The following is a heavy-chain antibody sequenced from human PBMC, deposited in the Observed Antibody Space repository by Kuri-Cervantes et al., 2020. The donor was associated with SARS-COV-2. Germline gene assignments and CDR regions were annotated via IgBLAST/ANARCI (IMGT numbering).Heavy chain of an antibody. CDR2: INHSGST. V-gene: IGHV4-34*01. CDR1: GGSFSGYD. Sequence: SQTLSLTCAVYGGSFSGYDWSWIRQPPGKGLEWIGEINHSGSTNYNPSLKSRVTISVDTSKNQFSLKLSSVTAADTAVYYCARGLAVAGEGSFDYWGQGTLVTVSS. CDR3: ARGLAVAGEGSFDY. D-gene: IGHD6-19*01. J-gene: IGHJ4*02.